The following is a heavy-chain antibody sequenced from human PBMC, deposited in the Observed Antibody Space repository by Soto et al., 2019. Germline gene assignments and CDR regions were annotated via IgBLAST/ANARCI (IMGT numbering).Heavy chain of an antibody. V-gene: IGHV3-23*01. CDR3: AKVRESAEAGHFDS. J-gene: IGHJ4*02. D-gene: IGHD6-13*01. Sequence: GGSLRLSCAASGFTFSAYAMSWVRQAPGKGLEWVSVISGSGGTTYYADSVKGRFTISRDNSKNTLYVQMNSLRAEDTAVYYCAKVRESAEAGHFDSWGQGTMVTVSS. CDR1: GFTFSAYA. CDR2: ISGSGGTT.